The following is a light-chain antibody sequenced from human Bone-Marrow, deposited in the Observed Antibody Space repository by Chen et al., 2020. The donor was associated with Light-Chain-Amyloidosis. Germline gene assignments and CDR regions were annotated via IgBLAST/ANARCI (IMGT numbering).Light chain of an antibody. CDR1: QTISSNY. CDR2: GSS. V-gene: IGKV3-20*01. CDR3: QQYGTSPLT. Sequence: EIVLTQSPGTLSLSTGEGANLSCRASQTISSNYLTWYQQKFGQAPRLLIYGSSSRATGIPDRFTGSGYETDFTLTINRLEPEDFAMYYCQQYGTSPLTVGGGTKVEIK. J-gene: IGKJ4*01.